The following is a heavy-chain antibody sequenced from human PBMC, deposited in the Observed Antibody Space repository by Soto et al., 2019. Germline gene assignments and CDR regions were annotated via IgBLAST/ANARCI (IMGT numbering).Heavy chain of an antibody. V-gene: IGHV4-39*02. CDR3: ARDPYSSSWYGDAFDI. CDR2: MYYSGTT. D-gene: IGHD6-13*01. CDR1: GGSISSNSYY. J-gene: IGHJ3*02. Sequence: SETLSLTCTVSGGSISSNSYYWDWIRQPPGKGLEWIGSMYYSGTTYHNPSLQSRVTISVDTSKNQFSLQLNSVTPEDTAVYYCARDPYSSSWYGDAFDIWGQGTMVTVSS.